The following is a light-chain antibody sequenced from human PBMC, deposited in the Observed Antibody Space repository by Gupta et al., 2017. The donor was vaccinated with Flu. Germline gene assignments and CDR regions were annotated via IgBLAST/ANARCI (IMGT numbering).Light chain of an antibody. V-gene: IGKV3-11*01. J-gene: IGKJ1*01. CDR2: DIS. CDR3: QQRSNWPT. CDR1: QSVSNS. Sequence: PGERATLSCRASQSVSNSLAWYQQKPGQAPRLLIYDISHRATGVSARFSGSGYGTDFTLTISSLEPDDFAVYYCQQRSNWPTFGQGTKVEMK.